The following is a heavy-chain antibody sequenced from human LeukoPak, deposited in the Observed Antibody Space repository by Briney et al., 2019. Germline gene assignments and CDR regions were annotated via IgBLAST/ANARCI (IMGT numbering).Heavy chain of an antibody. CDR3: ARYDSSGPDY. D-gene: IGHD3-22*01. Sequence: PGGSLRLSCAASGFTFSSYSMNWVRQAPGKGLEWVSYISSSSTIYYADSVKGRFTISRDNAKNSLYLQMNSLRAEGTAVYYCARYDSSGPDYWGQGTLVTVSS. CDR1: GFTFSSYS. J-gene: IGHJ4*02. V-gene: IGHV3-48*01. CDR2: ISSSSTI.